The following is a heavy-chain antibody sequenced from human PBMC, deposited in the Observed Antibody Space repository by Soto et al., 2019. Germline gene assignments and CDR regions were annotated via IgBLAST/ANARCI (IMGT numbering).Heavy chain of an antibody. D-gene: IGHD2-21*02. Sequence: SETLSLTCAVSGGSISSGFYSWSWIRQPPGQGLEWIGYIYNSGNTYYNPSLMSRVTISVDRSQNQFSLKLTSVTAADTAVYYCARGSDGVWNWFDPWGQGTQVTVYS. CDR2: IYNSGNT. V-gene: IGHV4-30-2*01. J-gene: IGHJ5*02. CDR3: ARGSDGVWNWFDP. CDR1: GGSISSGFYS.